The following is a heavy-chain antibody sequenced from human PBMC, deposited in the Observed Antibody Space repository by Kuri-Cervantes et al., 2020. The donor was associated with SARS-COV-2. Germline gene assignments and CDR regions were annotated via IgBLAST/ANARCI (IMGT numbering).Heavy chain of an antibody. CDR3: ARAYTADYYIVVVPAAIIHNWFDP. D-gene: IGHD2-2*02. V-gene: IGHV6-1*01. CDR1: GDSVSSNSAA. J-gene: IGHJ5*02. Sequence: SQTLSLTCAISGDSVSSNSAAWNWIRQSPSRGLEWLGRTYYRSKWYNDYAVSVKSRITINPDTSKNQFSLQLNSVTPEDTAVYYCARAYTADYYIVVVPAAIIHNWFDPWGQGTLVTVSS. CDR2: TYYRSKWYN.